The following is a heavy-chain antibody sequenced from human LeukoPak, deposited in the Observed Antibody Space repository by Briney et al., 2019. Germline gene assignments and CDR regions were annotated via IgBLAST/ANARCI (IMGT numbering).Heavy chain of an antibody. Sequence: GGSLRLSCVASGFTFSGSAMHWVRQASGKGLEWVGRIRSKANSYATAYAASVKGRFTISRDDSKNTAYLQMNSLKTEDTAVYYCTSRGPIAAAPDYWGQGTLVTVSS. V-gene: IGHV3-73*01. D-gene: IGHD6-13*01. CDR1: GFTFSGSA. J-gene: IGHJ4*02. CDR3: TSRGPIAAAPDY. CDR2: IRSKANSYAT.